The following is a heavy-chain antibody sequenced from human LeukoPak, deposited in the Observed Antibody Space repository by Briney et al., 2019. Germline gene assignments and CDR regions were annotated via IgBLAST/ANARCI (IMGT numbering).Heavy chain of an antibody. Sequence: PGGSLRLSCAASGFSISNYEMNWVRQAPGKGLEWVSYISSSGSTTYYADSVKGRFTISRDNAKNSLYLQMNSLRAEDTAVYYCARGNYYENSGYWVLSPFDIWGQGTMVTVSS. V-gene: IGHV3-48*03. J-gene: IGHJ3*02. CDR1: GFSISNYE. CDR3: ARGNYYENSGYWVLSPFDI. D-gene: IGHD3-22*01. CDR2: ISSSGSTT.